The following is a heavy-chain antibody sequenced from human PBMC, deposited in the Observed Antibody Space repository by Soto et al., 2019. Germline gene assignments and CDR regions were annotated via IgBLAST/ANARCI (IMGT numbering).Heavy chain of an antibody. V-gene: IGHV1-58*01. Sequence: ASVKVSCKASGFAFTSSAVQWVRQARGQRLEWIGWIVVGSGNTNYAQKFQERVTITRDMSTSTAYMELSSLRSEDTAVYYCAAAWSPMSTGSWYGPNYWGQGTLVTVSS. D-gene: IGHD6-13*01. CDR2: IVVGSGNT. CDR3: AAAWSPMSTGSWYGPNY. J-gene: IGHJ4*02. CDR1: GFAFTSSA.